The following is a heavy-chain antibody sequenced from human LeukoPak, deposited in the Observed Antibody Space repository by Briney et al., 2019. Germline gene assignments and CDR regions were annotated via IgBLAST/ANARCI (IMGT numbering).Heavy chain of an antibody. CDR2: ISYDGSKN. Sequence: QAGGSLRLSCAASGFTFSSHAIHWVRQAPGKGLEWVAFISYDGSKNYYADSVKGRFTISRDNSRNTLYLQMNSLRAEDTAVYYCARDSSGDYAVDYWGQGTLVSVSS. CDR3: ARDSSGDYAVDY. J-gene: IGHJ4*02. V-gene: IGHV3-30*04. D-gene: IGHD4-17*01. CDR1: GFTFSSHA.